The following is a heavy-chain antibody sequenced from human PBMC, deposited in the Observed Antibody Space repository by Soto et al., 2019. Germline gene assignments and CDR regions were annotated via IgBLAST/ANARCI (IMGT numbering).Heavy chain of an antibody. J-gene: IGHJ6*02. CDR3: ARDRRINYYYYGMDV. V-gene: IGHV1-69*04. D-gene: IGHD2-15*01. Sequence: SVKVSCKASAGTFSSYSITWVRQAPGQGLEGMGRVNPILDIPNYAQKFRGRVTITADKSTSTAHMELRSLRSEDTAIYYCARDRRINYYYYGMDVWG. CDR2: VNPILDIP. CDR1: AGTFSSYS.